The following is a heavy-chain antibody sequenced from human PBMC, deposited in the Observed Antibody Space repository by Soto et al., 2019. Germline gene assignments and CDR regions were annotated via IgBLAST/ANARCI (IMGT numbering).Heavy chain of an antibody. V-gene: IGHV3-30*18. CDR2: ISYDGSNK. Sequence: GGSLRLSCAASGFTFSRYGMHWVRQGPGKGLEWVAVISYDGSNKYYADSVKGRFTISRDNSKNTLYLQMNSLRSEDTAVYYCAKDLRYYYGSGSSPDYWGQGTLVTVSS. D-gene: IGHD3-10*01. J-gene: IGHJ4*02. CDR1: GFTFSRYG. CDR3: AKDLRYYYGSGSSPDY.